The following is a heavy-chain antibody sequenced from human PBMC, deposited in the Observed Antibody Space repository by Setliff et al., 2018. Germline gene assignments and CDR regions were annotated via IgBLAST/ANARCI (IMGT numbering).Heavy chain of an antibody. CDR3: ARERYLDY. J-gene: IGHJ4*02. Sequence: ASVKVSCKASGYPFISYDINWVRQAPGQGLGWMGWMNPNSGKTGYAQKFQGRVIMTRNTSISTAYLELNTLRSDDTAVYYCARERYLDYWGQGTLVTVSS. CDR2: MNPNSGKT. CDR1: GYPFISYD. V-gene: IGHV1-8*02.